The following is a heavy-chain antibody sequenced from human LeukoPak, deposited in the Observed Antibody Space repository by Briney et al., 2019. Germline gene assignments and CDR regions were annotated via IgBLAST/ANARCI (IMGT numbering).Heavy chain of an antibody. D-gene: IGHD1-14*01. J-gene: IGHJ6*02. Sequence: GGSLRLSCAASGFTFSSYEMNWVRQAPGKGLEWISYISSRSSTIYYAGSVKGRFTISRDNAKNSLYLQMNSPRAEDTALYYCARRQPFYGMDVWGQGTTVTVSS. V-gene: IGHV3-48*03. CDR1: GFTFSSYE. CDR3: ARRQPFYGMDV. CDR2: ISSRSSTI.